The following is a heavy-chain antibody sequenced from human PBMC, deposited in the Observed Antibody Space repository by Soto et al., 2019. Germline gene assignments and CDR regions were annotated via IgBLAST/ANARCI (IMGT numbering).Heavy chain of an antibody. J-gene: IGHJ3*02. CDR1: VYSFTSYW. V-gene: IGHV5-10-1*01. CDR2: IDPSDSYT. Sequence: GESLKISCKGSVYSFTSYWISWVRQMPGKGLEWMGRIDPSDSYTNYSPSFQGHVTISADKSISTAYLQWSSLKASDTAMYYCARGKGYDYVWGSYRPTNDAFDIWGQGTMVTVSS. D-gene: IGHD3-16*02. CDR3: ARGKGYDYVWGSYRPTNDAFDI.